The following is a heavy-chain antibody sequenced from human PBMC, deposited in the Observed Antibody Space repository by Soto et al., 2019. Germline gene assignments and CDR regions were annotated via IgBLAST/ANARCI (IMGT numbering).Heavy chain of an antibody. V-gene: IGHV5-51*01. CDR1: GYSFTRHW. D-gene: IGHD6-19*01. Sequence: GESLKISCKGSGYSFTRHWIGWVRQMPGKGLEWVGIIYPSDSDTRYSPSFQGQVTISADKSISTAYLQWSSLKASDTAIYYCARGIALAGKNDYWGQGTLVTVSS. CDR3: ARGIALAGKNDY. J-gene: IGHJ4*02. CDR2: IYPSDSDT.